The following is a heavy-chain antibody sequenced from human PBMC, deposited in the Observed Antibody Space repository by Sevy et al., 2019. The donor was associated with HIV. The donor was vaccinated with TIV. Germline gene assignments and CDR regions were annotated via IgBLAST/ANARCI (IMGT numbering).Heavy chain of an antibody. J-gene: IGHJ3*02. V-gene: IGHV3-74*01. Sequence: GGSLRLSCAASGFTFSSYWMHWVRQAPGKGLVWVSRINSDGSSTSNAESVKGRFTISRDNAKNTLYLQMTSLRAEDTAVYYCARDRPRYYDSSGYYEVRGGDDFDIWGQGTMVTVSS. CDR2: INSDGSST. CDR1: GFTFSSYW. CDR3: ARDRPRYYDSSGYYEVRGGDDFDI. D-gene: IGHD3-22*01.